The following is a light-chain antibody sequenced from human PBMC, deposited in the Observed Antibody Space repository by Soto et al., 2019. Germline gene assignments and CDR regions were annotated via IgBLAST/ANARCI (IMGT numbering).Light chain of an antibody. J-gene: IGKJ2*01. CDR1: QSISTW. CDR3: QQYNGYPHT. Sequence: DIQMTQSPSTLSASVGDRVTITCRASQSISTWLAWYHQKPGKAPKLLIYKASSLRNGVPSRFSGSGSGTEFTLTIYSLQPDDFASYYCQQYNGYPHTFGQGTKLEIK. V-gene: IGKV1-5*03. CDR2: KAS.